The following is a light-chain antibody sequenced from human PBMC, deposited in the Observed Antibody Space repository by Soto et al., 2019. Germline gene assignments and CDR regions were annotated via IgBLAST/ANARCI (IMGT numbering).Light chain of an antibody. CDR1: QSINSW. CDR3: QQYNYYPYT. Sequence: DIQMTQSPSTLSASVGDRVTITCRASQSINSWLAWYQQKPGKAPNLLISDASSLESGVPSRFSGSGSETEFTLTISSLQPGDFATYYCQQYNYYPYTFGQGTKLEIK. J-gene: IGKJ2*01. CDR2: DAS. V-gene: IGKV1-5*01.